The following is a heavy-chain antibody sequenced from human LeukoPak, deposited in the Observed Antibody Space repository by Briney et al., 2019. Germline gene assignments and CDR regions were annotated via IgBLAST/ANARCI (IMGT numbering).Heavy chain of an antibody. Sequence: PGGSLRLSCAASGFTVSSNFMPWVRQAPGKGLEWVAVISSGGTTYYADSVKRRFIISRHISKNTVYLQMNSLRAEDTAVYYCARDRSYGDFAWGYWGQGTLVTVSS. V-gene: IGHV3-53*04. J-gene: IGHJ4*02. CDR1: GFTVSSNF. CDR3: ARDRSYGDFAWGY. CDR2: ISSGGTT. D-gene: IGHD4-17*01.